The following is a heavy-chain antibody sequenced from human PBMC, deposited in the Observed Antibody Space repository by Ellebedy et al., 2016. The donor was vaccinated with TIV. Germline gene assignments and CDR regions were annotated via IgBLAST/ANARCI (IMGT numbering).Heavy chain of an antibody. D-gene: IGHD5-12*01. CDR3: ASCPAGSGGCPY. V-gene: IGHV4-61*01. Sequence: MPSETLSLTCTVSGGSVRSGSHHWCWVRQPPGKGLEWIGQMINGGTTDYSPSLKSRVTMSAETSKNQFSLRLSSVTTADTAVYFCASCPAGSGGCPYWGQGTLVTVSS. CDR2: MINGGTT. CDR1: GGSVRSGSHH. J-gene: IGHJ4*01.